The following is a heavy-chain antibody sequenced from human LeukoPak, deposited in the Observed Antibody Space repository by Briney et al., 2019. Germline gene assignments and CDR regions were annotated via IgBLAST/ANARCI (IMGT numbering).Heavy chain of an antibody. Sequence: PGGSLSLSCAASGFTFSSNWLSWVRQAPGKGLEWVANIKQDGSEKYYVDSVKGRFTISRDNAKNSLYLQMNSLRAEDTAVYYCARCVAAAGEFDYWGQGTLVTVSS. CDR2: IKQDGSEK. CDR1: GFTFSSNW. CDR3: ARCVAAAGEFDY. J-gene: IGHJ4*02. D-gene: IGHD6-13*01. V-gene: IGHV3-7*01.